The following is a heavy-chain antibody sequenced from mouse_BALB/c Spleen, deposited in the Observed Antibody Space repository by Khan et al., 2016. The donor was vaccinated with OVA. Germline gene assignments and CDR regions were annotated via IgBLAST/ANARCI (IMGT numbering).Heavy chain of an antibody. CDR1: GFSLSRYN. D-gene: IGHD2-14*01. CDR2: IWGGGGT. CDR3: ARAYYRYDGYYAMDY. J-gene: IGHJ4*01. V-gene: IGHV2-6-4*01. Sequence: VQLQESGPGLVAPSQSLSITCTVSGFSLSRYNIHWVRQPPGKGLEWLGMIWGGGGTDYYSTLKSRLSISKDNSKSQVFLKMNSLQTDDTAMYYWARAYYRYDGYYAMDYWGQGTSVTVSS.